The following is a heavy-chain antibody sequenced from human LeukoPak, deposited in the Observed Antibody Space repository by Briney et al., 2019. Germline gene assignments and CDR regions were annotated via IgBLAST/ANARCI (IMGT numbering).Heavy chain of an antibody. CDR1: GGSISSYY. Sequence: SETLSLTCTVSGGSISSYYWSWIRQPAGKGLEWIGRIYTRGSTNYNPSLKSRVTMSVDTSKDQFSLKLSSVTAADTAVYYCARGRYCSADICSGGDAFDIWGQGTMVSVSS. D-gene: IGHD2-15*01. CDR2: IYTRGST. V-gene: IGHV4-4*07. J-gene: IGHJ3*02. CDR3: ARGRYCSADICSGGDAFDI.